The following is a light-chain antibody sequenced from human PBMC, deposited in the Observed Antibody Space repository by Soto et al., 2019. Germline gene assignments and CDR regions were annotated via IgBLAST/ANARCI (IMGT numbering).Light chain of an antibody. CDR1: SSNIGAGYD. CDR3: QSYDSSLSGVV. CDR2: GNS. V-gene: IGLV1-40*01. Sequence: QSVLTQPPSVSGAPGQRVTISCTGSSSNIGAGYDVHWYQQLPGTAPKLLIYGNSNRPSGVPDRFSGYKSGASASLAITGLQAEDDADYYCQSYDSSLSGVVFGGGTQLTVL. J-gene: IGLJ2*01.